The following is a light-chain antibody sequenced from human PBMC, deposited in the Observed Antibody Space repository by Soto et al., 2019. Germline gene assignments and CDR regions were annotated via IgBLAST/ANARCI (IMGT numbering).Light chain of an antibody. CDR3: QQYDSASPT. J-gene: IGKJ2*01. Sequence: DIQMTQSPSTLSASVGDGVTITCRASQNISVGLAWYQQRPGKAPKFLIYDASNLETGVSSRFSGSGSGAEYNLTIRSLQPDDFATIYCQQYDSASPTFGHGTKLESK. CDR2: DAS. V-gene: IGKV1-5*01. CDR1: QNISVG.